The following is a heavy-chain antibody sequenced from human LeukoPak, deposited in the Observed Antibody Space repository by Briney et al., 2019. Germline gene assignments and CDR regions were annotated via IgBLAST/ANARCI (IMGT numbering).Heavy chain of an antibody. CDR2: IKSKTDGGTT. CDR1: GFTFSNAW. D-gene: IGHD6-13*01. CDR3: TTDLTAAAGTFDY. J-gene: IGHJ4*02. V-gene: IGHV3-15*01. Sequence: GGSLRLSCAASGFTFSNAWMSWVRQAPGKGLEWVGRIKSKTDGGTTDYAAPVKGRFTISRDDSKNTLYLQMNSLKTEDTAVYYCTTDLTAAAGTFDYWGQGTLVTVSS.